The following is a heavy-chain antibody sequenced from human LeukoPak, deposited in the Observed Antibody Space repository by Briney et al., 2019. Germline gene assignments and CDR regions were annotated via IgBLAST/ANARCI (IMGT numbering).Heavy chain of an antibody. CDR1: GGTFSSYA. J-gene: IGHJ4*02. CDR3: ARGTGYYYDSSGYFDY. V-gene: IGHV1-69*13. CDR2: IIPIFGTA. D-gene: IGHD3-22*01. Sequence: SVKVSCKASGGTFSSYAISWVRQAPGQGLEWMGGIIPIFGTANYAQKFQGRVTITADGSTSTAYMELSSLRSEDTAVYYCARGTGYYYDSSGYFDYWGQGTLVTVSS.